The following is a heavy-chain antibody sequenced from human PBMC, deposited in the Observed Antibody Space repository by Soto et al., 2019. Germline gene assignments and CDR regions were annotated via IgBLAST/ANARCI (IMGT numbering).Heavy chain of an antibody. CDR2: IYHSGST. V-gene: IGHV4-4*02. J-gene: IGHJ5*02. Sequence: QVQLQESGPGLVKPSGTLSLTCAVSGGSISSGNWWSWVRQSPGKGLEWIGKIYHSGSTNYNPSRESRATISVDKSKNQFSLRLSSVTAAAPAVYYCARAFTSTSGRVCGISAWFDPWGQGTLVIVSS. D-gene: IGHD2-2*01. CDR3: ARAFTSTSGRVCGISAWFDP. CDR1: GGSISSGNW.